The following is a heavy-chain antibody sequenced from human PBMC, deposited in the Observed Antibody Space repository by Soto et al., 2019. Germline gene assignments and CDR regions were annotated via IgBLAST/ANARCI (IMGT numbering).Heavy chain of an antibody. CDR2: IIPIFGIG. CDR1: GGTFNRYA. CDR3: SRSAITLFGVVSIPPHYYSEMDV. V-gene: IGHV1-69*01. Sequence: QVQLVQSGAEVKKPGSSVKVSCKASGGTFNRYAISWVRQAPGQGLEWMGGIIPIFGIGNDAQRFQGRVTIPADASTGTAYMELSSLRSEDTGVYYCSRSAITLFGVVSIPPHYYSEMDVWGQGTTVTVSS. D-gene: IGHD3-3*01. J-gene: IGHJ6*02.